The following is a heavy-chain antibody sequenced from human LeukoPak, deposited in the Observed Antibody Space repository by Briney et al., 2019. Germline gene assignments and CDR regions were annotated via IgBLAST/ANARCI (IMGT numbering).Heavy chain of an antibody. V-gene: IGHV4-59*01. CDR2: MYNSGST. Sequence: PSETLSLTCTVSGGSISGSYWSWIRQPPGKGLEWIAYMYNSGSTNYNPSLKSRVTISIDTSKNQFSLKLSSLTAADTAIYYCAREAVAGTSDYWGQGTLVTVSS. CDR3: AREAVAGTSDY. J-gene: IGHJ4*02. CDR1: GGSISGSY. D-gene: IGHD6-19*01.